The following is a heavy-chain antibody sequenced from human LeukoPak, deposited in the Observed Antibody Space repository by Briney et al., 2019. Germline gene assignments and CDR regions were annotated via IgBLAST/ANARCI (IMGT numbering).Heavy chain of an antibody. CDR2: IYYSGST. D-gene: IGHD6-13*01. CDR3: ARRIAAAQTYYYYGMDV. CDR1: GGSISSSSYY. Sequence: SETLSLTCAVSGGSISSSSYYRGWIRQPPGKGLEWIGSIYYSGSTYYNPSLKSRVTISVDTSKNQFSLKLSSVTAADTAVYYCARRIAAAQTYYYYGMDVCGQGTTVTVSS. V-gene: IGHV4-39*01. J-gene: IGHJ6*02.